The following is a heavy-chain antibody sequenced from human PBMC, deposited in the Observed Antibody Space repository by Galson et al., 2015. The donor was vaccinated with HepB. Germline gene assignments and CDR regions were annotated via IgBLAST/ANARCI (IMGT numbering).Heavy chain of an antibody. J-gene: IGHJ4*02. V-gene: IGHV3-7*01. Sequence: SLRLSCAASGFTFSSHWMSWVRQAPGKGLECVANIKQDGSEKYYVDSVKGRFTISRDDAKNSLYLQMSSLRAEDTAVYYCARGFSSRGWLDYWGQGTLVTASS. D-gene: IGHD6-19*01. CDR2: IKQDGSEK. CDR1: GFTFSSHW. CDR3: ARGFSSRGWLDY.